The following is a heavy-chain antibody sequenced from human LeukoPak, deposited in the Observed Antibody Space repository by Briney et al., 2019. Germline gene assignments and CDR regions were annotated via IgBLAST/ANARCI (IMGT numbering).Heavy chain of an antibody. D-gene: IGHD5-12*01. CDR3: AKEEWLRRDFHGMDV. J-gene: IGHJ6*02. CDR1: GFTFSSYA. Sequence: PGGSLRLSCAASGFTFSSYAMSWVRQAPGKGLEGFSGISGSGGSTDYADSVKGRFTISRDNSKNTLYLQMNTLRAEDAAVYYCAKEEWLRRDFHGMDVWGQGTTVTVSS. V-gene: IGHV3-23*01. CDR2: ISGSGGST.